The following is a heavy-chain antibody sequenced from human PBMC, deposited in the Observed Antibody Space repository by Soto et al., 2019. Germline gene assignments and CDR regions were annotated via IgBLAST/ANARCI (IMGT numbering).Heavy chain of an antibody. CDR1: GGTFSSYT. V-gene: IGHV1-69*02. D-gene: IGHD2-15*01. J-gene: IGHJ3*02. CDR2: IIPILGIA. CDR3: ARGDCSGGSCYPLAAFDI. Sequence: QVQLVQSGAEVKKPGSSVKVSCKASGGTFSSYTISRVRQAPGQGLEWMGRIIPILGIANYAQKFQGRVTITADKSTSTAYMELSSLRSEDTAVYYCARGDCSGGSCYPLAAFDIWGQGTMVTVSS.